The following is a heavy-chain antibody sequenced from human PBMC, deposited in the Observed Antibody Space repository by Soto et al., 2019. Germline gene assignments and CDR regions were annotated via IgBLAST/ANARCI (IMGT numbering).Heavy chain of an antibody. CDR3: AREVEEGSYCDLGY. CDR2: IYSGGST. V-gene: IGHV3-53*01. D-gene: IGHD3-10*01. Sequence: EVQLVESGGGLXQPGGSLRLSCAASGFTVSSNYMSWVRQAPGKGLEWVSVIYSGGSTYYADSVKGRFTISRDDSKDSLYRQMDRLRAEGTAGYYWAREVEEGSYCDLGYWGQGALVSVSS. CDR1: GFTVSSNY. J-gene: IGHJ4*02.